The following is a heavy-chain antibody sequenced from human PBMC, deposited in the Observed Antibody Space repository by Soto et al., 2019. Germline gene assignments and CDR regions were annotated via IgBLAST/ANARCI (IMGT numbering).Heavy chain of an antibody. Sequence: QVQLVQSGAEVKKPESSVKVSCKAPGGTFSTYAISWVRQAPGQGLEWMGGIIPMFGTANYAQRFQDRVTITEDESTNTVYMELGSLRSEDTAVYFCASGIQLWLRRINNGYSGWGQGTLVTVSS. J-gene: IGHJ4*02. CDR2: IIPMFGTA. CDR1: GGTFSTYA. CDR3: ASGIQLWLRRINNGYSG. D-gene: IGHD5-18*01. V-gene: IGHV1-69*12.